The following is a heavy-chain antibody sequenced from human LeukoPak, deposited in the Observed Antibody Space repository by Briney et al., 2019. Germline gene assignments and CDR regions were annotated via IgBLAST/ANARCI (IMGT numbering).Heavy chain of an antibody. D-gene: IGHD7-27*01. V-gene: IGHV4-30-4*08. CDR1: GGSISSGDSS. CDR3: ARAPGVAEVGRLDL. J-gene: IGHJ2*01. CDR2: IFYSGNI. Sequence: PSQTLSLTCTVSGGSISSGDSSWSWIRQPPGKGLEWIGYIFYSGNIYYNPSLRSQVTISVDTSKNQVSLKLSSVTVADTAVYYCARAPGVAEVGRLDLWGRGTLVTVSS.